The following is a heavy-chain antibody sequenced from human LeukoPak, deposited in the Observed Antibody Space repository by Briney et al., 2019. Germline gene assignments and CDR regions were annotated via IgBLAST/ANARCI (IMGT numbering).Heavy chain of an antibody. J-gene: IGHJ5*02. CDR2: IYYSGST. V-gene: IGHV4-39*07. CDR3: ARRRGYSGYDWFDP. CDR1: GGSISSSSYY. Sequence: SETLSLTCTVSGGSISSSSYYWGWIRQPPGKGLEWIGSIYYSGSTNYNPSLKSRVTISVDTSKNQFSLKLSSVTAADTAVYYCARRRGYSGYDWFDPWGQGTLVTVSS. D-gene: IGHD5-12*01.